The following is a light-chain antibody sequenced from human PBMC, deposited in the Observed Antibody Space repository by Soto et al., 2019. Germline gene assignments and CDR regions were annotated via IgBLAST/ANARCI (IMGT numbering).Light chain of an antibody. Sequence: QSVLTQPPSVSGAPGQRVTISCTGNNSNLGAGYDVHWYQQLPGAAPKLVIFGNRNRPSGVPDRFSGSKSGTSASLAISGLRSEDEADYYCAAWDDSLSGYVFGTGTKLTVL. CDR1: NSNLGAGYD. CDR2: GNR. CDR3: AAWDDSLSGYV. J-gene: IGLJ1*01. V-gene: IGLV1-40*01.